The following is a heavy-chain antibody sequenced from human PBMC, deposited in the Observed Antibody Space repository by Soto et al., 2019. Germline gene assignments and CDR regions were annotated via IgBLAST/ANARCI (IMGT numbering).Heavy chain of an antibody. Sequence: EVQLLESGGGLVQPGTSLRLSCAASGFTFRNYGMSWVRQAPGKGLEWVSSISGSGTATYYADSVRGRFTISRDNSRNTLYVEMNSLGVEDTAIYYRARDQGTSYGLYYFDNWGQGTLVTVSS. CDR2: ISGSGTAT. V-gene: IGHV3-23*01. D-gene: IGHD5-18*01. CDR1: GFTFRNYG. CDR3: ARDQGTSYGLYYFDN. J-gene: IGHJ4*02.